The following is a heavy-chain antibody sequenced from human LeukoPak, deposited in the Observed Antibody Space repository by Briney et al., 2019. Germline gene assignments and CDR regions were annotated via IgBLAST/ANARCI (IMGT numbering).Heavy chain of an antibody. CDR3: ARGGSGWYNFDY. CDR2: IYYSGST. D-gene: IGHD6-19*01. Sequence: SETLSLTCTVSGGSISSSSYYWGWIRQPPGKGLEWIGSIYYSGSTYYNPSLKSRVTISVDTSKNQFSLKLSSVTAADTVVYYCARGGSGWYNFDYWGQGTLVTVSS. V-gene: IGHV4-39*01. J-gene: IGHJ4*02. CDR1: GGSISSSSYY.